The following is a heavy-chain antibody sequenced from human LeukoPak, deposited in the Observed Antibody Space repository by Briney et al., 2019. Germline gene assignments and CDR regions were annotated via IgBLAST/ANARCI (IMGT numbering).Heavy chain of an antibody. CDR3: ARDHAEGHCSGGSCYSGWFDP. D-gene: IGHD2-15*01. CDR1: GGSISSYY. CDR2: IYYSGST. Sequence: PSETLSLTCTVSGGSISSYYWSWIRQPPGKGLEWIGYIYYSGSTNYNPSLKSRVTISVDTSRNQFSLKLSSVTAADTAVYYYARDHAEGHCSGGSCYSGWFDPWGQGTLVTVSS. J-gene: IGHJ5*02. V-gene: IGHV4-59*12.